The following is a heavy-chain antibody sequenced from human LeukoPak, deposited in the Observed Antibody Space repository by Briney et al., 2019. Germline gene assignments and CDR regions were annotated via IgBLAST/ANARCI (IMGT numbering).Heavy chain of an antibody. J-gene: IGHJ4*02. CDR1: RYTSTAYW. CDR3: AGAIYQSDGSGYYSFDHFDY. V-gene: IGHV3-74*01. D-gene: IGHD3-22*01. CDR2: INREGART. Sequence: GGSPRLSCEASRYTSTAYWIHTVRQAPGEGLLWVSRINREGARTSYADSVKSRFTPSRDNAKSTLYLQMSSLRPEDTAVYYCAGAIYQSDGSGYYSFDHFDYWGQGTLVTVSS.